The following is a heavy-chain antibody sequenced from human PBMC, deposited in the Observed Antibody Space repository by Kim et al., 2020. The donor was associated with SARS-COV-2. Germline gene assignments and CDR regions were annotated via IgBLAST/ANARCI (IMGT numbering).Heavy chain of an antibody. Sequence: GGSLRLSCAASGFTFSSYAMSWVRQAPGKGLEWVSAISGSGGSTYYADSVKGRFTISRDNSKNTLYLQMNSLRAEDTAVYYCAKSIAPSSGYYYVPFDYWGQGTLVTVSS. CDR3: AKSIAPSSGYYYVPFDY. J-gene: IGHJ4*02. CDR1: GFTFSSYA. V-gene: IGHV3-23*01. D-gene: IGHD3-22*01. CDR2: ISGSGGST.